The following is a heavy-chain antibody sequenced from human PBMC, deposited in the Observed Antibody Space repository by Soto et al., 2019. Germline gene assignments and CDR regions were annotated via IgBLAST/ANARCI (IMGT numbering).Heavy chain of an antibody. Sequence: SETLSLTCTVSGGSVSSGDYYWSWIRQPPGKGLEWIGCIYYSGSTNYNPSLKSRVTISLDTSKNQFSLRLSSVTAADTAVYYCAGDYYYGSGTYYNAWFDPWGQGTLVTVSS. CDR3: AGDYYYGSGTYYNAWFDP. CDR2: IYYSGST. J-gene: IGHJ5*02. V-gene: IGHV4-61*08. CDR1: GGSVSSGDYY. D-gene: IGHD3-10*01.